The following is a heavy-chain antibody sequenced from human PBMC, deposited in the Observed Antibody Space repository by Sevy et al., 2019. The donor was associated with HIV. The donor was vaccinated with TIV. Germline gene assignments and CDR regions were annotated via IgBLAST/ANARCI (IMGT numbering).Heavy chain of an antibody. CDR2: IKQDGSEK. V-gene: IGHV3-7*01. Sequence: GESLKISCAASGFTFSSYWMSWVRQAPGKGLEWVANIKQDGSEKYYVDSVKGRFTISRDNAKNSLYLQMNSLRAEDTAVYYCASLTLRLEGATKLPQDDAFDIWGQGTMVTISS. J-gene: IGHJ3*02. CDR3: ASLTLRLEGATKLPQDDAFDI. CDR1: GFTFSSYW. D-gene: IGHD1-26*01.